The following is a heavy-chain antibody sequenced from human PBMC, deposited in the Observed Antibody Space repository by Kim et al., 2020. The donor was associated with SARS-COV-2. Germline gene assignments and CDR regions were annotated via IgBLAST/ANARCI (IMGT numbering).Heavy chain of an antibody. D-gene: IGHD6-6*01. CDR1: GFTFSDYY. CDR3: ARALSKQLAPFDY. Sequence: GGSLRLSCAASGFTFSDYYMSWIRQAPGKGLEWVSYISSSSSYTNYADSVKGRFTISRDNAKNSLYLQMNSLRAEDTAVYYCARALSKQLAPFDYWGQGTLVTVSS. CDR2: ISSSSSYT. J-gene: IGHJ4*02. V-gene: IGHV3-11*05.